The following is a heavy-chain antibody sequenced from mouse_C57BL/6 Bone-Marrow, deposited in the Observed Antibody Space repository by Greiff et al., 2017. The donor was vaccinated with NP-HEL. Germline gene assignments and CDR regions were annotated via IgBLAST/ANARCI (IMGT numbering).Heavy chain of an antibody. J-gene: IGHJ4*01. CDR3: ARRSRKRDAMDY. V-gene: IGHV1-82*01. CDR1: GYAFSSSW. Sequence: VQLQQSGPELVKPGASVKISCKASGYAFSSSWMNWVKQRPGKGLEWIGRIYPGDGDTNYNGKFKGKATLTADKSSSTAYMQLSSLTSEDSAVYFCARRSRKRDAMDYWGQGTSVTVSS. CDR2: IYPGDGDT.